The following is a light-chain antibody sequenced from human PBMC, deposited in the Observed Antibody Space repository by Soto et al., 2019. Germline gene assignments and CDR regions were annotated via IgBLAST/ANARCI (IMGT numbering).Light chain of an antibody. CDR3: QQRHNWPIT. V-gene: IGKV3-11*01. J-gene: IGKJ5*01. CDR2: DTS. CDR1: QTIRGL. Sequence: EIVLTQSPATLSLSPGERATLSCRTSQTIRGLLNWYQQRPGQAPRLLIYDTSNRATDIPARFSGSGSGTDFILPISSLAHEDFGVSFCQQRHNWPITFGQGTRLDIK.